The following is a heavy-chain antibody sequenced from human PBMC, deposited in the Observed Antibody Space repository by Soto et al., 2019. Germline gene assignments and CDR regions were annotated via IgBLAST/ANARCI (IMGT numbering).Heavy chain of an antibody. D-gene: IGHD3-22*01. CDR3: ARPLYYYDSSGYSSRGAFDI. J-gene: IGHJ3*02. V-gene: IGHV5-10-1*01. CDR2: IDPSDSYT. CDR1: VYSFTSYW. Sequence: PGESLKISCKGSVYSFTSYWISWVRQMPGKGLEWMGRIDPSDSYTNYSPSFQGHVTISADKSISTAYLQWSSLKASDTALYYCARPLYYYDSSGYSSRGAFDIWGQGTMVTVSS.